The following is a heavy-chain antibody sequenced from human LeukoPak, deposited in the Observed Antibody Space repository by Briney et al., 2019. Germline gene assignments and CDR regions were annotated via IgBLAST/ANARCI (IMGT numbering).Heavy chain of an antibody. V-gene: IGHV4-4*07. Sequence: SETLSLTCTVSGGSISSYYWSWIRQPAGKGLEWIGRIYTSGSTNYNPSLKSRVTMSVDTSKNQFSLKLSSVTAADTAVYYCARIVRTDDFRSGYYSGWFDPWGQGTLVTVSS. J-gene: IGHJ5*02. CDR2: IYTSGST. CDR1: GGSISSYY. CDR3: ARIVRTDDFRSGYYSGWFDP. D-gene: IGHD3-3*01.